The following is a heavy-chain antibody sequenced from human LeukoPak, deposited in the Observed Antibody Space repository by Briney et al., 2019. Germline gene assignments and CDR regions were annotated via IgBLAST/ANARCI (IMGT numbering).Heavy chain of an antibody. Sequence: SETLSLTCTVSGGSISSYYWTWIRQPPGKGLEWIGYINHSGSTYYNPSLKSRVTISLDRSKNQFSLKLSSVTAADTAVYYCVRDGKYYYDSSGVDYWGQGTLVTVSS. CDR1: GGSISSYY. J-gene: IGHJ4*02. CDR3: VRDGKYYYDSSGVDY. V-gene: IGHV4-59*12. CDR2: INHSGST. D-gene: IGHD3-22*01.